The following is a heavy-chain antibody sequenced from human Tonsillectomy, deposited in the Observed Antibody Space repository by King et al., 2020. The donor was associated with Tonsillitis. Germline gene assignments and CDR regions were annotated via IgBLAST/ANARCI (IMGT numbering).Heavy chain of an antibody. J-gene: IGHJ4*02. CDR3: ARLGDCAGDCLRQ. Sequence: QLQESGPRLVKPSQTLSLTCAVSGASLSSGGYPWSWIRQPPGEGLEWIGYIYYSGGTYYNPSLKSRVTISVDTSKNQFSLNLTSVTAADTAMYYCARLGDCAGDCLRQWGQGTMVTVSS. CDR2: IYYSGGT. V-gene: IGHV4-30-4*07. CDR1: GASLSSGGYP. D-gene: IGHD2-21*02.